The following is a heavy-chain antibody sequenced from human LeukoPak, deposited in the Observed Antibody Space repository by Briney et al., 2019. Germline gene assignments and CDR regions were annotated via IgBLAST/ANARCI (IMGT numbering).Heavy chain of an antibody. CDR1: GFTFSDYY. CDR3: ARSDPGTAMPQGY. CDR2: IKEDGSEK. Sequence: GGSLRLSCAASGFTFSDYYMSWIRQTPGKGLEWVANIKEDGSEKYYVDSVKGRFTISRDNAKNSLYLQMNSLRSEDTAVYYCARSDPGTAMPQGYWGQGTLVTVSS. J-gene: IGHJ4*02. V-gene: IGHV3-7*03. D-gene: IGHD5-18*01.